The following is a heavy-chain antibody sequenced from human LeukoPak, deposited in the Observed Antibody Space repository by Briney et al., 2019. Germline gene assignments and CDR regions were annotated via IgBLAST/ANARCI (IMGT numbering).Heavy chain of an antibody. V-gene: IGHV3-30*04. CDR3: ARASWIWDYFDY. Sequence: PGGSLRLSCAASGFTFSSYAMHWVRQAPGKGLEWVAVISYDGSDKYYADSVKGRFTISSDNSKNTLYLQMNSLRAEDAAVYYCARASWIWDYFDYWGQGTLVTVSS. D-gene: IGHD5-12*01. CDR1: GFTFSSYA. CDR2: ISYDGSDK. J-gene: IGHJ4*02.